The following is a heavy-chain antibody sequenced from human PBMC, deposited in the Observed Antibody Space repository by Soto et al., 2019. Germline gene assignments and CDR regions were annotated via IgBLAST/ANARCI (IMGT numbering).Heavy chain of an antibody. CDR2: IYSGGST. Sequence: SLRLSCAASGFSFSTNYMTWVRQAPGKGLEWVSVIYSGGSTYYADSVKGRFTISRDNSKNTLHLQMNSLRAEDTAVYYCARGSGSLYYFDFWGRGTLVTVPQ. V-gene: IGHV3-53*01. CDR1: GFSFSTNY. CDR3: ARGSGSLYYFDF. D-gene: IGHD1-26*01. J-gene: IGHJ4*02.